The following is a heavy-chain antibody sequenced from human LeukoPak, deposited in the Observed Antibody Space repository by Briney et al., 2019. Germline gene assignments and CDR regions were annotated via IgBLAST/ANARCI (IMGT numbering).Heavy chain of an antibody. Sequence: SETLSLTCAVYGGSFSGYYWSWIRQPSGKGLEWIGHIYTSGSTNYNPSLKSRVTISVDTSKNQFSQKLSSVTAADTAVYYCAREPGYCSSTSCYAARWFDPWGQGTLVTVSS. CDR3: AREPGYCSSTSCYAARWFDP. V-gene: IGHV4-4*08. CDR2: IYTSGST. J-gene: IGHJ5*02. D-gene: IGHD2-2*03. CDR1: GGSFSGYY.